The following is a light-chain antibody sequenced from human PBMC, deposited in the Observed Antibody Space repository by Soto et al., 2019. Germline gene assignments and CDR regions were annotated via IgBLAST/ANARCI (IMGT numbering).Light chain of an antibody. CDR1: QNINSN. CDR3: QQYNNWPPLT. J-gene: IGKJ4*01. CDR2: GAS. Sequence: EIVMTQSPVALSVSPGEGATLSCRASQNINSNLAWYQQKPGQAPRLLIYGASTRATGIPARFSGSGSGTEFTLTISSLKSEDFAVYYCQQYNNWPPLTFSGGTKVEIK. V-gene: IGKV3-15*01.